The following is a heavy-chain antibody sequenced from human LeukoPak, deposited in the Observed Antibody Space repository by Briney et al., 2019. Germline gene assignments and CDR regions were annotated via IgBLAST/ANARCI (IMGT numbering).Heavy chain of an antibody. CDR2: IYPGDSDT. CDR1: GXSFTNYW. Sequence: GESLKISFKGSGXSFTNYWIGWVRQMPGKGLEWIGIIYPGDSDTRYSPPFQGQVTISADKSISTDYLQWSSLKASDTAMYYCARQKGHGGYEGWFDPWGQGTLVTVSS. J-gene: IGHJ5*02. V-gene: IGHV5-51*01. D-gene: IGHD5-12*01. CDR3: ARQKGHGGYEGWFDP.